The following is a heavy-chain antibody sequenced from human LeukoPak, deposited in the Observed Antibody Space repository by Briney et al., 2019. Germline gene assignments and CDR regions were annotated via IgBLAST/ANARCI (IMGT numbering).Heavy chain of an antibody. J-gene: IGHJ3*02. CDR3: ARDVGAAFDI. CDR2: IRNKANSYTT. D-gene: IGHD2-15*01. V-gene: IGHV3-72*01. CDR1: GFTFSDHY. Sequence: PGGSLRLSCAASGFTFSDHYMDWVRQAPGQGLEWVGRIRNKANSYTTEYAASVKGRFTISRDDSKNSLYLQMNSLKTEDTAVCYCARDVGAAFDIWGQGTMVTVSS.